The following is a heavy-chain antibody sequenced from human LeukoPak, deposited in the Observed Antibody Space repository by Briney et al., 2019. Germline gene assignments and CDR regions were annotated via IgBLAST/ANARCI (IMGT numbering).Heavy chain of an antibody. CDR1: GFTFSTYT. V-gene: IGHV3-23*01. J-gene: IGHJ4*02. CDR3: AKTPGIAVAGTSEVFDY. CDR2: ISDNGGRT. D-gene: IGHD6-19*01. Sequence: PGGSLRLSCAASGFTFSTYTMAWVRQAPGGGLEWVSGISDNGGRTYYADSVKGRFTISRDNSKNTLYLQMNSLRAEDTAVYYCAKTPGIAVAGTSEVFDYWGQGTLVTVSS.